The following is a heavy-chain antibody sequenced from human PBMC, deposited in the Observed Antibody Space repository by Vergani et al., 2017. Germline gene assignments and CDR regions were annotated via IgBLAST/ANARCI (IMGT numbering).Heavy chain of an antibody. CDR1: GFTFSYYS. D-gene: IGHD4-17*01. Sequence: QVQLVESGGGVVQPGRSLRLSCEASGFTFSYYSMHWVRQAPGQGLEWVAVISYDGSNKYYADSVKGRFTMSRDKSNNTLYLQMNSLRSEDTAVYYWSRGSYGEDYYYYGMDVWGQGTTVTVSS. J-gene: IGHJ6*02. CDR2: ISYDGSNK. V-gene: IGHV3-30*01. CDR3: SRGSYGEDYYYYGMDV.